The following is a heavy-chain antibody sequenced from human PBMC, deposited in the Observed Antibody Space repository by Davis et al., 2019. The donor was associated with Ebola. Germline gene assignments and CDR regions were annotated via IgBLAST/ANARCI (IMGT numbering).Heavy chain of an antibody. V-gene: IGHV4-59*12. CDR2: IYYSGST. J-gene: IGHJ4*02. CDR3: ARVMGQWLRPFDY. Sequence: SETLSLTCTVSGGSISSYYWSWIRQPPGKGLEWIGYIYYSGSTNYNPSLKSRVTISVDTSKNQFSLKLSPVTAADTAVYYCARVMGQWLRPFDYWGQGTLVTVSS. D-gene: IGHD6-19*01. CDR1: GGSISSYY.